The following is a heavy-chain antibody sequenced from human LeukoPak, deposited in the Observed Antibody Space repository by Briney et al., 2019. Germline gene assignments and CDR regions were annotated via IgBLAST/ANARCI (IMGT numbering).Heavy chain of an antibody. V-gene: IGHV4-39*07. CDR1: GGSISSSSYY. J-gene: IGHJ3*02. D-gene: IGHD3-22*01. CDR2: IYYSGST. Sequence: TSETLSLTCTVSGGSISSSSYYWGWIRQPPGKGLEWIGSIYYSGSTYYNPSLKSRVTISVDTSKSQFSLKLSSVTAADTAVYYCARDFITMIVGLPAFDIWGQGTMVTVSS. CDR3: ARDFITMIVGLPAFDI.